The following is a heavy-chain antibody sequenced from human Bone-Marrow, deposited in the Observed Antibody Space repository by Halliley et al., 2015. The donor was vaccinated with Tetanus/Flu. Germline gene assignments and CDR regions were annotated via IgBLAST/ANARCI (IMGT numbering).Heavy chain of an antibody. J-gene: IGHJ4*02. V-gene: IGHV4-59*01. Sequence: TLSLTCSVSGGSISPYYWSWIRQPPGKGLEWIGYIFHSGSTNYNPSLRSRITISVDTSKNLFSLKLTSATSADTAVYYCARHWGSHNNFDYWGQGTLVPVSS. CDR2: IFHSGST. CDR3: ARHWGSHNNFDY. D-gene: IGHD3-16*01. CDR1: GGSISPYY.